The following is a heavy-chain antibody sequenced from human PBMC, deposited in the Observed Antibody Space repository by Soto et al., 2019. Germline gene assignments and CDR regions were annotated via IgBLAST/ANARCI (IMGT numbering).Heavy chain of an antibody. CDR3: PGARHFVFGDYMDV. CDR1: GFTFGDYA. V-gene: IGHV3-49*03. CDR2: IRSKAYGGTT. Sequence: EVQLVESGGGLVQPGRSLRLSCTASGFTFGDYAMSWFRQAPGKGREWVGFIRSKAYGGTTEYAASVKGRFPIARDDSNSIDYLQMNSLRTEDKVVYYCPGARHFVFGDYMDVWGKGTTVTVAS. D-gene: IGHD3-16*01. J-gene: IGHJ6*03.